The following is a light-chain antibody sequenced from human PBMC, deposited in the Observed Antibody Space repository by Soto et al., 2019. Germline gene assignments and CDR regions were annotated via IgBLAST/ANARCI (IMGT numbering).Light chain of an antibody. V-gene: IGLV2-14*01. CDR2: EVS. Sequence: QSVLTQPASVSGSPGQSITISCTGTSSDIGGYKYVSWYQHHPGTAPKLMIFEVSNRPSGISNRFSGSKSGNTASLTISGLQAEDEADYYCSSYTSSSTHVVFGGGTKLTVL. CDR1: SSDIGGYKY. CDR3: SSYTSSSTHVV. J-gene: IGLJ2*01.